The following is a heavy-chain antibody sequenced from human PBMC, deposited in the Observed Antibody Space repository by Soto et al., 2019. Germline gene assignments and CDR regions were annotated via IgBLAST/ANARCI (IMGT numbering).Heavy chain of an antibody. CDR2: IYYSGST. Sequence: QVQLQESGPGLVKPSQTLSLTCTVSGGSISSGGYYWSWIRQHPGKGLEWIGYIYYSGSTYYHPSLKSRVTISVDTSKNQFSLKLSSVTAADTAVYYCARDGYSSSSDAFDIWGQGTMVTVSS. V-gene: IGHV4-31*03. CDR3: ARDGYSSSSDAFDI. D-gene: IGHD6-6*01. J-gene: IGHJ3*02. CDR1: GGSISSGGYY.